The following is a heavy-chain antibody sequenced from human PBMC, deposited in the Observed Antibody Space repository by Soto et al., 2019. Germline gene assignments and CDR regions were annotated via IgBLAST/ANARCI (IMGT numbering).Heavy chain of an antibody. D-gene: IGHD4-17*01. CDR1: GFTFSNAW. Sequence: GGSLRLSCAASGFTFSNAWMNWVRQAPGKGLEWVGRIKSKTDGGTTDYAAPVKGRFTISRDDSKNTLYLQMNSLKAEDTAVYYCAKDWSHYGDYFYDYWGQGTLVTVSS. V-gene: IGHV3-15*07. J-gene: IGHJ4*02. CDR2: IKSKTDGGTT. CDR3: AKDWSHYGDYFYDY.